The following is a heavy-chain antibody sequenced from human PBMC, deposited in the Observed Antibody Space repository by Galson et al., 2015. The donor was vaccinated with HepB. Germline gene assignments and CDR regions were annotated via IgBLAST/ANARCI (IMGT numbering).Heavy chain of an antibody. CDR1: GYSFTSYW. CDR2: IYPGDSDT. V-gene: IGHV5-51*01. CDR3: ARSDTGYYDSSGYAFDP. D-gene: IGHD3-22*01. J-gene: IGHJ5*02. Sequence: QSGAEVKKPGESLKISCKGSGYSFTSYWIGWVRQMPGKGLEWMGIIYPGDSDTRYSPSFQGQVTISADKSISTAYLQWSSLKASDTAMYYCARSDTGYYDSSGYAFDPWGQGTLVTVSS.